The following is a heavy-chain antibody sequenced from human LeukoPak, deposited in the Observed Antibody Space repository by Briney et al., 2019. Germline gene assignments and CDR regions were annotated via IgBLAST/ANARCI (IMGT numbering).Heavy chain of an antibody. CDR3: ARGRTTVTRAFDY. CDR2: IYTSGTT. J-gene: IGHJ4*02. Sequence: PSETLSLTCTVSGYSITSDYYWGWIRQSPGKGLAWIGRIYTSGTTHYNPSLKSRVTMSVDKSKKQFSLQLRSVTAADTAVYYCARGRTTVTRAFDYWGQGILVTVSS. CDR1: GYSITSDYY. D-gene: IGHD4-17*01. V-gene: IGHV4-38-2*02.